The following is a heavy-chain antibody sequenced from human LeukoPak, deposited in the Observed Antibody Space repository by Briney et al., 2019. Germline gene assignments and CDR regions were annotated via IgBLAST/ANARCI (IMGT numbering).Heavy chain of an antibody. CDR3: AREYSSSSGKALDY. CDR1: SGSLGSYY. Sequence: SETLSLTCTVSSGSLGSYYWNWLRQPAGKGLEWIGHIYTSASTNYNPSLKSRVTMSVDTSKNQFSLKLNSVTAADTAFYYCAREYSSSSGKALDYWGQGTLVTVSS. CDR2: IYTSAST. V-gene: IGHV4-4*07. J-gene: IGHJ4*02. D-gene: IGHD6-6*01.